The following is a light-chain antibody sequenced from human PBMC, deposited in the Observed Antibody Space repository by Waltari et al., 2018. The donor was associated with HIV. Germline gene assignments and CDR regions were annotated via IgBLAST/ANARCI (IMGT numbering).Light chain of an antibody. V-gene: IGLV1-40*01. CDR1: SSTLGAGFD. Sequence: QSVFTQPPSVSGAPGQRITISCPGSSSTLGAGFDVPLYQQLPGTAPKVLIYGNSNRPSGVPDRFSGSKSGTSASLAITGLQADDEADYYCQSYDSSLRGHVFGTGTKVTVL. CDR2: GNS. J-gene: IGLJ1*01. CDR3: QSYDSSLRGHV.